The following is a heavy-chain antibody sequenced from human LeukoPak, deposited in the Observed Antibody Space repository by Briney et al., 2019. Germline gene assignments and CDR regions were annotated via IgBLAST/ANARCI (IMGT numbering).Heavy chain of an antibody. CDR1: GYTFTGYY. CDR2: INPNSGGT. J-gene: IGHJ3*02. D-gene: IGHD4-17*01. Sequence: ASVKVSCKASGYTFTGYYMHWVRQAPGQGLEWMGWINPNSGGTNYAQKFQGRVTMTRDTSISTAYMELSRLRSDDTAVYYCARERLDDYGDYSAFDIWGQGTMVTVSS. V-gene: IGHV1-2*02. CDR3: ARERLDDYGDYSAFDI.